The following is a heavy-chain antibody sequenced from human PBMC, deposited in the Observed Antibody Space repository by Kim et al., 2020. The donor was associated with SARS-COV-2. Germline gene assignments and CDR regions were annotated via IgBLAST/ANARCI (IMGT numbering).Heavy chain of an antibody. CDR3: ARSLYGSGSALGY. D-gene: IGHD3-10*01. CDR2: IYYSGST. V-gene: IGHV4-31*03. CDR1: GGSISSGGYY. Sequence: SETLSLTCTVSGGSISSGGYYWSWIRQHPGKGLEWIGYIYYSGSTYYNPSLKSRVTISVDTSKNQFSLKLSSVTAADTAVYYCARSLYGSGSALGYWGQGTLVTVSS. J-gene: IGHJ4*02.